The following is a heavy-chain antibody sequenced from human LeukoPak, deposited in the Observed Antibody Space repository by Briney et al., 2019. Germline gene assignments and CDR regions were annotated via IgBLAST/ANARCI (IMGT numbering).Heavy chain of an antibody. CDR1: GFTFSSYA. Sequence: GGSLRLSCAASGFTFSSYAKSWVRQAPGKGLEWVSAISGSGGSTYYADSVKGRFTISRDNSKNTLYLQMNSLRAEDTAVYYCAKDNDFWSGYLFDYWGQGTLVTVSS. J-gene: IGHJ4*02. CDR3: AKDNDFWSGYLFDY. D-gene: IGHD3-3*01. V-gene: IGHV3-23*01. CDR2: ISGSGGST.